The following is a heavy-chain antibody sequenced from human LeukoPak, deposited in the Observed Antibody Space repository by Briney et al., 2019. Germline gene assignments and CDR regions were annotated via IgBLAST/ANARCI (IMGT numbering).Heavy chain of an antibody. J-gene: IGHJ2*01. D-gene: IGHD4-17*01. CDR3: AKDQYGDYLNWYFDL. V-gene: IGHV3-30*18. CDR2: ISYDGSNK. Sequence: GGSLRLSCAASGFTFSTYWMSWVRQAPGKGLEWVAVISYDGSNKYYADSVKGRFTISRDNSKNTLYLQMNSLRAEDTAVYYCAKDQYGDYLNWYFDLWGRGTLVTVSS. CDR1: GFTFSTYW.